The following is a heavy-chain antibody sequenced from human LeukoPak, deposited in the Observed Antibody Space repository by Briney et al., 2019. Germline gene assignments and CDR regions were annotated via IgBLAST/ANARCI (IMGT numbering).Heavy chain of an antibody. CDR1: GFTFSRYE. CDR2: ITSNGDTT. CDR3: LRDRVGVSEY. V-gene: IGHV3-64D*09. Sequence: GGSLRLSCAGSGFTFSRYEMNWVRQAPGKGLEYVSSITSNGDTTYYADSVKGRFTISRDNSKNTLYLQMSSLRSEDTAVYYCLRDRVGVSEYWGQGSLVTVSS. D-gene: IGHD3-16*01. J-gene: IGHJ4*02.